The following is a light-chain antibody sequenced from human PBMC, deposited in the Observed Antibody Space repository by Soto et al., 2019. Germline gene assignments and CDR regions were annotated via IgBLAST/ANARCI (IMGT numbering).Light chain of an antibody. Sequence: QPVLTQSPSASASLGASVKPTCTLSSGHSSYAIAWHQQQPEKGPRYLMKLNSDGSHSKGDGIPDRFSGSSSGAERYLTISSLQSEDEADYYCQTWGTDIVVFGGGTQLTVL. CDR1: SGHSSYA. CDR3: QTWGTDIVV. CDR2: LNSDGSH. J-gene: IGLJ2*01. V-gene: IGLV4-69*01.